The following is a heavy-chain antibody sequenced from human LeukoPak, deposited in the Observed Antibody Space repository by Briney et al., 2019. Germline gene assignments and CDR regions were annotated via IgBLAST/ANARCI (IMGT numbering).Heavy chain of an antibody. CDR1: GGSISSYY. D-gene: IGHD6-6*01. V-gene: IGHV4-59*01. CDR2: IYYSGST. J-gene: IGHJ3*02. CDR3: ARVHRLVPGPFHI. Sequence: SETLSLTCTVSGGSISSYYWSWIRQPPGKGPEWIGNIYYSGSTNYNPFLKSRVTISVDTSKNQFSLNLRSVTAADTAVFYCARVHRLVPGPFHIWGQGTMVIVSS.